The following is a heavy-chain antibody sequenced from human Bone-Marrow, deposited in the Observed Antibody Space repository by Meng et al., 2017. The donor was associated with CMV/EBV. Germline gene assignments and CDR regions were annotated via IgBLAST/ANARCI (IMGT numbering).Heavy chain of an antibody. CDR3: ARDTTYRTFDY. CDR1: GGSISSSSYY. Sequence: SETLSLTCTVSGGSISSSSYYWGWIRQPPGKGLEWIGSIYYSGSTYYSPSLKSRVTISVDTSKNQFSLKLSSVTAADTAVYYCARDTTYRTFDYWGQGTLVTVSS. J-gene: IGHJ4*02. V-gene: IGHV4-39*07. CDR2: IYYSGST. D-gene: IGHD1-26*01.